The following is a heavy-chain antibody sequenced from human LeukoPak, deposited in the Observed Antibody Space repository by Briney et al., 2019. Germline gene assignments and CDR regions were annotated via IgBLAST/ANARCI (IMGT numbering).Heavy chain of an antibody. V-gene: IGHV4-61*02. CDR1: GGSISSSSYY. J-gene: IGHJ4*02. D-gene: IGHD3-10*01. CDR3: ARARGSGSYRFDY. Sequence: SETLSLTCTVSGGSISSSSYYWGWIRQPAGKGLEWIGRIYTSGSTNYNPSLKSRVTISVDTSKNQFSLKLSSVTAADTAVYYCARARGSGSYRFDYWGQGTLVTVSS. CDR2: IYTSGST.